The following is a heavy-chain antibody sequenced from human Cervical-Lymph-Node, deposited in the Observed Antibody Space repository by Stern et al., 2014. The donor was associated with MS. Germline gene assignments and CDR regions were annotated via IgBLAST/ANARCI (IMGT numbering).Heavy chain of an antibody. CDR2: ISYNGNLK. CDR1: GFTFSNYG. V-gene: IGHV3-30*03. CDR3: ARDMTTVTAFDY. D-gene: IGHD4-17*01. J-gene: IGHJ4*02. Sequence: QVQLVESGGGVVQPGRSLRLSCVVSGFTFSNYGMHWVRQAPGKGLAWVAIISYNGNLKYYSDSVKGRFTISRDNSKATLYLEMNSLIGEDTAVYYCARDMTTVTAFDYWGQGTPVTVSS.